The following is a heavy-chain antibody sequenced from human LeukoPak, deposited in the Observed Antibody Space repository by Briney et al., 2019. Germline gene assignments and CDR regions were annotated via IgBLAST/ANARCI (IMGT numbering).Heavy chain of an antibody. Sequence: GESLKISCKGSGYSFSNHWIGWVRQMPGKGLEWMGVIYPGDSDTRYSPSFQGQVTMSVDKSIDTAFLQWSSLKASDSAIYYCARELFGSYGQLLSFDRWGPGTQFTVSS. CDR2: IYPGDSDT. CDR3: ARELFGSYGQLLSFDR. D-gene: IGHD3-16*01. V-gene: IGHV5-51*01. J-gene: IGHJ4*02. CDR1: GYSFSNHW.